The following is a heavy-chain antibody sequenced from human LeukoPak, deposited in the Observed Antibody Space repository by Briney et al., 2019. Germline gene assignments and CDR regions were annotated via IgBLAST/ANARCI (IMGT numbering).Heavy chain of an antibody. D-gene: IGHD3-22*01. CDR1: GFTFSSYG. J-gene: IGHJ4*02. Sequence: PGRSLRLSCAASGFTFSSYGMHWVRQAPGKGLEWVAVISYDGSNKYYADSVKGRFTISRDNSKDTLYLQMTSLRAEDTAMYHCARDHRLDNSAYSFDYWGQGTLVIVSS. CDR2: ISYDGSNK. CDR3: ARDHRLDNSAYSFDY. V-gene: IGHV3-30*03.